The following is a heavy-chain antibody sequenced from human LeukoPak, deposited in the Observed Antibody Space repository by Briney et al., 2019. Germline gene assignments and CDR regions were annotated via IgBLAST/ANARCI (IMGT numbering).Heavy chain of an antibody. Sequence: SVKVSCKASGGTFSSYAISWLRQAPGQGLEWMGGIIPIFGTANYAQKFQGRATITADESTSTAYMELSSLRSEDTAVYYCARDRSFGVVTKSHFDYWGQGTLVTVSS. CDR3: ARDRSFGVVTKSHFDY. CDR1: GGTFSSYA. D-gene: IGHD3-3*01. J-gene: IGHJ4*02. CDR2: IIPIFGTA. V-gene: IGHV1-69*13.